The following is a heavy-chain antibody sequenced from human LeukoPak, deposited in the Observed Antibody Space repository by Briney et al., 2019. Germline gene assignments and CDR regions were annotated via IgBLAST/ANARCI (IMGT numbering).Heavy chain of an antibody. J-gene: IGHJ6*02. CDR3: ARDQESDGMDV. CDR1: GGSISSYY. CDR2: IYYSGST. V-gene: IGHV4-59*01. Sequence: SETLSLTCTVSGGSISSYYWSWIRQPPGKGLEWIGHIYYSGSTNYNPSLKSRITISVDTSKNQFSLKLSSVTAADTAVYYCARDQESDGMDVWGQGTTVTVSS.